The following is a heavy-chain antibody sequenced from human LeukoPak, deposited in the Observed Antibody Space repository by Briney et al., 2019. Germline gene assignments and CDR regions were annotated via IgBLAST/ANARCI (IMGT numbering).Heavy chain of an antibody. CDR2: ISSNGGNT. CDR1: RFTFSNYA. Sequence: GGSLRLSCAASRFTFSNYAMHWVRQAPGKGLEHVSAISSNGGNTHYANSVKGRFTISRDNSKNTLYLQMNSLRAEDTAVYYCAKDPTYGYQTYYFDYWGQGILVTVSS. D-gene: IGHD5-18*01. J-gene: IGHJ4*02. V-gene: IGHV3-64*01. CDR3: AKDPTYGYQTYYFDY.